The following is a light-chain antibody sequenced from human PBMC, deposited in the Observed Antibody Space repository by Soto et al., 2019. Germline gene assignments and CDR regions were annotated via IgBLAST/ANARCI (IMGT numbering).Light chain of an antibody. CDR3: QQYASSSPWT. CDR1: QRVSSGY. J-gene: IGKJ1*01. CDR2: GAS. Sequence: EIVLTQSPGTLSLSPGERATLSCRASQRVSSGYLGWYQQRPGQAPRLLLYGASNRAAGIPDRFSGRGSETDFTLTISRLEPKDFAVYYCQQYASSSPWTFGQGTKVEIK. V-gene: IGKV3-20*01.